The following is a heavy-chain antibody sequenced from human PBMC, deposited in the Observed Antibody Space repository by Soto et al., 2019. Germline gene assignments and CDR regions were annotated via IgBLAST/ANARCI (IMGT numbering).Heavy chain of an antibody. D-gene: IGHD6-6*01. CDR2: IYYSGST. CDR3: ARTWGSSKDY. V-gene: IGHV4-59*01. CDR1: GASLSSYY. J-gene: IGHJ4*02. Sequence: SETLSLTCVVSGASLSSYYWSWIRQPPGKGLEWIGYIYYSGSTNYNPSLKSRVTISVDTSKNQFSLKLSSVTAADTAVYYCARTWGSSKDYWGRGTLVTISS.